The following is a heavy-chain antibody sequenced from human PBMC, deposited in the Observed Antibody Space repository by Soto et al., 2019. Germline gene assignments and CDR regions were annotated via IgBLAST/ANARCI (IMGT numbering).Heavy chain of an antibody. CDR2: VYYTGSA. J-gene: IGHJ5*02. D-gene: IGHD2-15*01. V-gene: IGHV4-59*01. Sequence: SETLSLTCTVSGGSINTYYWSWIRQSPGKGLEWIGYVYYTGSAHYNPSLKSRVSISVDTSKNQVSLKVTAVTAADSAVYYCARRHCSGGACSPGWFDPWGQGTLVTVSS. CDR1: GGSINTYY. CDR3: ARRHCSGGACSPGWFDP.